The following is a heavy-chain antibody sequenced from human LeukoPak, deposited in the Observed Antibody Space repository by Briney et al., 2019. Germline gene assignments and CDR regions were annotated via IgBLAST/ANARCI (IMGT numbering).Heavy chain of an antibody. CDR1: GFTFSSYG. V-gene: IGHV3-21*01. Sequence: PGGTLRLSCAASGFTFSSYGMSWVRQAPGKGLEWVSGISGSGGSTYYADSVKGRFTISRDNAKNSLYLQMNSLRAEDTAVYYCARVGDDYGDYRSFDYWGQGTLVTVSS. CDR2: ISGSGGST. D-gene: IGHD4-17*01. CDR3: ARVGDDYGDYRSFDY. J-gene: IGHJ4*02.